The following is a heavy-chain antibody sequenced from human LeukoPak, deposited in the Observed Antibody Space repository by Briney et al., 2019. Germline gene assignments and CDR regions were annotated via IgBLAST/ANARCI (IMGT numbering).Heavy chain of an antibody. Sequence: PGRSPRLSCAASGFTFSSYAMHWVRQAPGKGLEWVAVISYDGSNKYYADSVKGRFTISRDNSKNTLYLQMNSLRAEDTAVYYCARDPRDDAFDIWGQGTMVTVSS. V-gene: IGHV3-30*04. CDR1: GFTFSSYA. J-gene: IGHJ3*02. CDR3: ARDPRDDAFDI. CDR2: ISYDGSNK.